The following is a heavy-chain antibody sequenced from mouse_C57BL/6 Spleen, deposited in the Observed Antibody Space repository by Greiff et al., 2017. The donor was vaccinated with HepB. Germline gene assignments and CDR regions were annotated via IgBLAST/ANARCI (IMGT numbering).Heavy chain of an antibody. CDR2: IHPNSGST. CDR1: GYTFTSYW. V-gene: IGHV1-64*01. CDR3: DITTEVRYCDD. J-gene: IGHJ2*01. D-gene: IGHD1-1*01. Sequence: QVQLQQPGAELVKPGASVKLSCKASGYTFTSYWMHWVKQRPGQGLEWIGMIHPNSGSTNYNEKFKSKATLTVDKSSSTAYMQLSSLTSEDSAVYYCDITTEVRYCDDWGQGTTLTVSS.